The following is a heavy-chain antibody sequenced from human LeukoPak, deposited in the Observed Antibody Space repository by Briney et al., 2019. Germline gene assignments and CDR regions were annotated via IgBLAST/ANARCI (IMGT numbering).Heavy chain of an antibody. CDR1: GFTLSSDW. CDR3: ARTIVAVRGAHDYFVY. D-gene: IGHD2-15*01. Sequence: QAGGDLRLSCAATGFTLSSDWMNWVGQAPGKGLEWVDNIYQDGVERYYVDSVKGRFTISQVNDKNSLDLDRNSLPADDTAVYYCARTIVAVRGAHDYFVYWGQGTLVTVSS. J-gene: IGHJ4*02. V-gene: IGHV3-7*01. CDR2: IYQDGVER.